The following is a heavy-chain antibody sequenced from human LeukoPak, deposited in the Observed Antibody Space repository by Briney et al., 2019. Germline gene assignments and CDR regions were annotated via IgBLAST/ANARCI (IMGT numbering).Heavy chain of an antibody. V-gene: IGHV4-34*01. Sequence: PSETLSLTCAVYGGSFSGYYWSWIRQPPGKGLEWIGEINHSGSTNYNPSLKSRVTMSVDTSKNQFSLKLSSVTAADTAVYYCARYWIWYFDLWGRGTLVTVSS. J-gene: IGHJ2*01. CDR2: INHSGST. CDR3: ARYWIWYFDL. D-gene: IGHD2-8*02. CDR1: GGSFSGYY.